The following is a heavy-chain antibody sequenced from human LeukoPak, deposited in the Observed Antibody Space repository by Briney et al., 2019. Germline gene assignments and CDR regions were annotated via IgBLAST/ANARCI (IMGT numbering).Heavy chain of an antibody. CDR2: ISNSGGTI. J-gene: IGHJ4*02. V-gene: IGHV3-11*01. Sequence: GGSLRLSCAASGFTFGDYFMTWRRQAPGKGLEWVSYISNSGGTIYYSDSVKGRFTIPRDNDKNLLYLEMDSLRAGDTAVYYCARMRSSWYFDHWGQGSLVTVSS. CDR1: GFTFGDYF. CDR3: ARMRSSWYFDH. D-gene: IGHD6-13*01.